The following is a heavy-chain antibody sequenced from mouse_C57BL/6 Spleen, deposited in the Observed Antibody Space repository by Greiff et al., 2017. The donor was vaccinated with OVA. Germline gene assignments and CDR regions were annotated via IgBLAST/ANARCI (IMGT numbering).Heavy chain of an antibody. CDR2: IDPSDSYT. J-gene: IGHJ2*01. CDR3: ARREYCKKDYFAY. Sequence: QVQLQQPGAELVMPGASVKLSCKASGYTFTSYWMHWVKQRPGQGLEWIGEIDPSDSYTNYNQKFKGKSTLTVDKSSSTAYMQLSSLSSEYSSVYYCARREYCKKDYFAYWGQGTTLTVSS. CDR1: GYTFTSYW. V-gene: IGHV1-69*01. D-gene: IGHD2-10*02.